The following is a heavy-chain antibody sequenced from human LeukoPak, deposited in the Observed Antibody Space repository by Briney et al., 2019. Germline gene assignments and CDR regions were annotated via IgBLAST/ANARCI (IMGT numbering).Heavy chain of an antibody. J-gene: IGHJ4*02. V-gene: IGHV4-4*02. Sequence: SGPLSLTCAVSGGSISSSNWWSWVRQPPGKGLEWIGEIYHSGSTNYNPSLKSRVTISVDKSKNQFSLKLSSVTAADTAVYYCARGSGIAVAGTNFDYWGQGTLVTVSS. CDR2: IYHSGST. D-gene: IGHD6-19*01. CDR1: GGSISSSNW. CDR3: ARGSGIAVAGTNFDY.